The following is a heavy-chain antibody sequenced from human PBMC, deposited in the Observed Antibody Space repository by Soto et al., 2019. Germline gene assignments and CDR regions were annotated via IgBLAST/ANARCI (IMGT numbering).Heavy chain of an antibody. V-gene: IGHV4-31*03. Sequence: QVQLQESGPGLVKPSQTLSLTCTVSGGSISSGGYYWSWIRQHPGKGLEWIGYIYYSGSTYYNPSLKSRVTIAEDTSKNRFSLKLSSVTAADTAVYYCARMLTQGYNWNYSSKWFDPWGQGTLVTVSS. D-gene: IGHD1-7*01. CDR2: IYYSGST. CDR1: GGSISSGGYY. CDR3: ARMLTQGYNWNYSSKWFDP. J-gene: IGHJ5*02.